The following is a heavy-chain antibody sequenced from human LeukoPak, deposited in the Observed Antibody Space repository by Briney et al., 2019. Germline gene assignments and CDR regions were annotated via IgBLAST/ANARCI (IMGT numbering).Heavy chain of an antibody. J-gene: IGHJ4*02. Sequence: GGSLRLSCAASGFTFSSYEMNWVRQAPGKGLEWISDISASGGSTYYADSVKGRFTISRDNSKNTFYLQMSSLRVEDTAVYYCAKAVAGTFSDYWGQGTLVTVSS. D-gene: IGHD6-19*01. CDR2: ISASGGST. V-gene: IGHV3-23*01. CDR1: GFTFSSYE. CDR3: AKAVAGTFSDY.